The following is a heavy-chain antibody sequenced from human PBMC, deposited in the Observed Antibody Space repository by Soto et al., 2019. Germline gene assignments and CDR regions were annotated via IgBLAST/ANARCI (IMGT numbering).Heavy chain of an antibody. J-gene: IGHJ6*04. CDR1: GFTFTDHC. CDR3: AREIRRDYCYYYPLEV. Sequence: EVQLVESGGGLVQPGGSLRLSCLASGFTFTDHCMDWVRQAPGTGLEWIARTKNKPNNYTTTYAASVKGRFTISRDDSESSLYLQMNNLKTEDTAVYYCAREIRRDYCYYYPLEVWGKGTTVTVS. V-gene: IGHV3-72*01. CDR2: TKNKPNNYTT.